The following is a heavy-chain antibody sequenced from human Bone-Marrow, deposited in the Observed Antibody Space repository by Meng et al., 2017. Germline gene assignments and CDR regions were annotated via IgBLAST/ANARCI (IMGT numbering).Heavy chain of an antibody. Sequence: GQVQDEVPGRVKPSWTLSLSCAVSGGSISSSIRWSWVRQPPGKGLEWIGEIYHSGRTNYNPSLKSRVTISVDKSKNQFSLKLSSVTAADTAVYYCARARGIAVAEPWDYWGPGNLVHGAS. CDR1: GGSISSSIR. CDR2: IYHSGRT. CDR3: ARARGIAVAEPWDY. V-gene: IGHV4-4*02. J-gene: IGHJ4*01. D-gene: IGHD6-19*01.